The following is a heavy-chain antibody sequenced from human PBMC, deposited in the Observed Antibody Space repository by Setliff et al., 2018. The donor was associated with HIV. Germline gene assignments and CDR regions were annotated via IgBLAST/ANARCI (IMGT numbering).Heavy chain of an antibody. J-gene: IGHJ5*02. CDR1: GFTFRNYW. D-gene: IGHD5-12*01. CDR3: ARDRDIVSKMENWFDP. V-gene: IGHV3-48*01. Sequence: GGSLRLSCAASGFTFRNYWMNWVRQAPGGGLEWMSYISDVSTTIYYADSVRGRFTISRDNAKNSLFLQMNSLRVEDTAMYYCARDRDIVSKMENWFDPWGQGTLVTVSS. CDR2: ISDVSTTI.